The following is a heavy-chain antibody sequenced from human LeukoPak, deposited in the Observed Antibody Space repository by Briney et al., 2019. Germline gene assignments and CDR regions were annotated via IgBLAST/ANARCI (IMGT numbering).Heavy chain of an antibody. CDR3: ARERLDYDILTGCTYNWFDP. Sequence: SETLSLTCAVSGASFSSTTYYWGWIRQPPGKGLEWIGTIYYSGSTYYNSSLKSRVTISVDTSKNQFSLKLNSVTAADTAVYYCARERLDYDILTGCTYNWFDPWGQGTLVTVSS. D-gene: IGHD3-9*01. J-gene: IGHJ5*02. CDR2: IYYSGST. CDR1: GASFSSTTYY. V-gene: IGHV4-39*07.